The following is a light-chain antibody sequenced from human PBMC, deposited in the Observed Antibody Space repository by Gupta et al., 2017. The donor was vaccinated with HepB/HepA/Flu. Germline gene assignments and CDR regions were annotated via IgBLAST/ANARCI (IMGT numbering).Light chain of an antibody. J-gene: IGLJ2*01. CDR3: TSYAGSNTVV. CDR2: EVS. Sequence: QSALTAPPSASGSPVPCVTLYCPVNSSYVGGHNYVSWYQQHPGKAPKLMIYEVSKRPSGVPDRFSGSKSGNTASLTVSGLQAEDEADYYCTSYAGSNTVVFGGGTKLTVL. CDR1: SSYVGGHNY. V-gene: IGLV2-8*01.